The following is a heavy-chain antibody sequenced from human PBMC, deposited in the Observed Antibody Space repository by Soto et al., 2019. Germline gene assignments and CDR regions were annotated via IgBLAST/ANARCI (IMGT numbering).Heavy chain of an antibody. CDR3: ARDERSGWPPNDAFDI. J-gene: IGHJ3*02. V-gene: IGHV6-1*01. D-gene: IGHD6-19*01. CDR2: TYYRSKWYN. Sequence: PSQTLSLTCAISGDSVSSNSAAWNWIRQSPSRGLEWLGRTYYRSKWYNDYAVSVKSRITINPDTSKNQFPLQLNSVTPEDTAVYYCARDERSGWPPNDAFDIWGQGTMVTVSS. CDR1: GDSVSSNSAA.